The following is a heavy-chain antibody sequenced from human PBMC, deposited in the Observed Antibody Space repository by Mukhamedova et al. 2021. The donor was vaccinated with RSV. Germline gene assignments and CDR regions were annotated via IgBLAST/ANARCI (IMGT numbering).Heavy chain of an antibody. CDR2: VIPLFGTT. D-gene: IGHD4-17*01. CDR3: ARRGAYGDYGFYFDS. V-gene: IGHV1-69*01. J-gene: IGHJ4*02. Sequence: SWIRQAPGQGLEWMGGVIPLFGTTNYAQKFQHRVTITADESTSTAYMELSSLRSEDTAVYYCARRGAYGDYGFYFDSWCLGTLV.